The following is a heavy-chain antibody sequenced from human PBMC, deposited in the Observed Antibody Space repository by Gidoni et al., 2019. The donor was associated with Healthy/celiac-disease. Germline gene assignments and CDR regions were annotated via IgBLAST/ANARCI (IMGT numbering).Heavy chain of an antibody. CDR3: ARAPGKYYYGMDV. Sequence: QLVESGGGLVKPGGFMRLSSAASGFPSSDYYMSWICEAPGRGLEWVSYISGSGSTIYYADSVKGRFTISRDNARNSLYLQMSSLRAEDTAVYYCARAPGKYYYGMDVWGQGTTVTVSS. V-gene: IGHV3-11*01. D-gene: IGHD3-10*01. J-gene: IGHJ6*02. CDR1: GFPSSDYY. CDR2: ISGSGSTI.